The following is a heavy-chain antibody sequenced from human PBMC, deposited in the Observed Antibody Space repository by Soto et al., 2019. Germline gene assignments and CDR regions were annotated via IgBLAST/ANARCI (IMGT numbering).Heavy chain of an antibody. CDR1: GDSFSSYS. J-gene: IGHJ6*02. D-gene: IGHD1-7*01. V-gene: IGHV1-69*13. Sequence: ASVKVSCKASGDSFSSYSITWVRQAPGQGLEWMGGIIPVFGSANYAQKFQGRVTITADESTRTAYMELNSLRSQDTAVYFCARDDGWNYRYYDMEVWGPGTTVTVSS. CDR2: IIPVFGSA. CDR3: ARDDGWNYRYYDMEV.